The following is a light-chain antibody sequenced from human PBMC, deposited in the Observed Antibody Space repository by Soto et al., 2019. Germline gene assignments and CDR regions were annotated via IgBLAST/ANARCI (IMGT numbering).Light chain of an antibody. CDR2: GAS. CDR3: QQYGSSPWT. CDR1: QSVSSSY. V-gene: IGKV3-20*01. J-gene: IGKJ1*01. Sequence: EIVLTQSPGTLSLSPGERATLSCRASQSVSSSYLAWYQQKPGQAPRPLIYGASSRAIGIPDRFSGSGSGTDFTFTIGRLEPEDFAVYYCQQYGSSPWTFGQGTKVDIK.